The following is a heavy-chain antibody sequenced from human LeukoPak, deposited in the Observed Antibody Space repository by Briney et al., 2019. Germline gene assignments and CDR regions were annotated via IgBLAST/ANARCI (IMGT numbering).Heavy chain of an antibody. Sequence: SETLSLTCTVSGGSISSSHYYWGWIRQPPGKGLEWIGNIYYSGSTYYNSSLKSRVTISVDTSKNRFSLKLRSVTAADTAVYYCARYCSSTSCYRDAFDIWGQGTMVTVSS. CDR3: ARYCSSTSCYRDAFDI. CDR2: IYYSGST. J-gene: IGHJ3*02. V-gene: IGHV4-39*01. D-gene: IGHD2-2*01. CDR1: GGSISSSHYY.